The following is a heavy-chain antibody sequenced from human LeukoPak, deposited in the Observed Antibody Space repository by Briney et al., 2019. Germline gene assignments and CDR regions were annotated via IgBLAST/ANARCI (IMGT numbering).Heavy chain of an antibody. D-gene: IGHD3-10*01. CDR2: ISYDGSNK. J-gene: IGHJ4*02. Sequence: GRSLRLSCAASGFTFSSYAMHWVRQAPGKGLEWVAVISYDGSNKYYADSVKGRFTISRDNSKNTLYLQMNSLRAEDTAVYYCARGGQFDGSGSYYLFDYWGQGTLVTVSP. V-gene: IGHV3-30-3*01. CDR3: ARGGQFDGSGSYYLFDY. CDR1: GFTFSSYA.